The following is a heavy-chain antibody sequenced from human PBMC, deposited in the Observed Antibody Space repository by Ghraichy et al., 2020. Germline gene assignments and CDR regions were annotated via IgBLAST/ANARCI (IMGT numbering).Heavy chain of an antibody. V-gene: IGHV3-7*01. Sequence: GGSLRLSCAASGFTFSNYYMSWVRQAPGKGLEWVANIKQDGSEKNYVDSVKGRFTISRDNAKNSLYLQMNSLRAEDTAVYYCARDGSLWFRDRNADVYYCGMDVWGQGATVTVSS. J-gene: IGHJ6*02. D-gene: IGHD3-10*01. CDR2: IKQDGSEK. CDR1: GFTFSNYY. CDR3: ARDGSLWFRDRNADVYYCGMDV.